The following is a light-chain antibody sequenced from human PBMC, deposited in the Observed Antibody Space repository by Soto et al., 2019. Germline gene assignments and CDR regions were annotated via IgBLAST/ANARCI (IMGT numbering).Light chain of an antibody. CDR1: RSVSSN. CDR2: GAS. V-gene: IGKV3-15*01. Sequence: RVMTQSPATLSVTQGERATLSCRASRSVSSNVAWYQQRPGQAPRLLIYGASTRATDIPDRFTGSGSGTDFTLTISCLQSEDFATYYCQQYYSYPLTFGGRTKVDIK. CDR3: QQYYSYPLT. J-gene: IGKJ4*01.